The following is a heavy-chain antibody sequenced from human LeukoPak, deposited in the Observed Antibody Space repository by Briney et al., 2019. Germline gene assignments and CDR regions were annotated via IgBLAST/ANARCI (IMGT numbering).Heavy chain of an antibody. D-gene: IGHD3-10*01. CDR3: AREALPSSRGAFDI. CDR2: ISWNSGSI. J-gene: IGHJ3*02. V-gene: IGHV3-9*01. Sequence: GRSLRLSCAASGFTFDDYAMHWVRQAPGKGLEWVSGISWNSGSIDYADSVKGRFTISRDNAKNSLYLQMNSLRAEDTAVYYCAREALPSSRGAFDIWGQGTMVTVSS. CDR1: GFTFDDYA.